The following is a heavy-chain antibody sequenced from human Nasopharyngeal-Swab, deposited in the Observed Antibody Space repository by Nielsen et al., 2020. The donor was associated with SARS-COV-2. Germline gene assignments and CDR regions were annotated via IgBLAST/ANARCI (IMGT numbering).Heavy chain of an antibody. D-gene: IGHD6-6*01. J-gene: IGHJ4*02. V-gene: IGHV1-69*05. CDR1: GGTFSSYA. CDR3: AYSSSFGYFDY. Sequence: SVKVSCKASGGTFSSYAISWVRQAPGQGLEWMGGIIPIFGTANYAQKFQGRVTMTRDTSISTAYMELSRLRSDDTAVYYCAYSSSFGYFDYWGQGTLVTVSS. CDR2: IIPIFGTA.